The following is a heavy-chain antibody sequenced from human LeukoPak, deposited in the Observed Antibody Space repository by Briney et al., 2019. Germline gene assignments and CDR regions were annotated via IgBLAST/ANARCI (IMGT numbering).Heavy chain of an antibody. V-gene: IGHV3-15*01. Sequence: GGSLRLSCAASGFTFSNAWMSWVRQAPGKGLEWVGRIKSKTDGGTTDYAAPVKGRSTISRDDSKNTLYLQMNSLKTEDTAVYYCTTDIVVVPAARLDYYYMDVWGKGTTVTISS. CDR2: IKSKTDGGTT. D-gene: IGHD2-2*01. J-gene: IGHJ6*03. CDR1: GFTFSNAW. CDR3: TTDIVVVPAARLDYYYMDV.